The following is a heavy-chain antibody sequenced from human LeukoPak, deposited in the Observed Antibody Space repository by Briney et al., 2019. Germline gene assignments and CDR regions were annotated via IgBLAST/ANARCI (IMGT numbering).Heavy chain of an antibody. CDR2: IIPIFGTA. CDR3: ARDEGNDDAFDI. Sequence: SVKVSCKASGGTFSSYAISWVRQAPGQGLEWMGGIIPIFGTANYAQKFQGIVTITTDESTSTAYMELSSLRSEDTAVYYCARDEGNDDAFDIWGQGTMVTVSS. CDR1: GGTFSSYA. D-gene: IGHD1-1*01. J-gene: IGHJ3*02. V-gene: IGHV1-69*05.